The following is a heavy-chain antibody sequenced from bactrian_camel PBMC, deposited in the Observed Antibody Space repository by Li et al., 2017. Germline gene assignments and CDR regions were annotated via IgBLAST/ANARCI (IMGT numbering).Heavy chain of an antibody. J-gene: IGHJ4*01. V-gene: IGHV3S1*01. D-gene: IGHD2*01. Sequence: GGGSVQAGGSLRLSCTFSDDTYSSYCMGWLRQAPGKAREGIAGIRRDGDEYYADSVKGRFTISRDSAKNTLSLQLTNLKTEDMAIYRCTKVMYGYSWTFDYWGQGTQVTVS. CDR1: DDTYSSYC. CDR3: TKVMYGYSWTFDY. CDR2: IRRDGDE.